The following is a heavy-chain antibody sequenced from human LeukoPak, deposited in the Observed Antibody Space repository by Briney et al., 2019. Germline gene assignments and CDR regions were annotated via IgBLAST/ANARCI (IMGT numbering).Heavy chain of an antibody. CDR3: ASDKGSGPNWFDP. J-gene: IGHJ5*02. V-gene: IGHV1-69*01. Sequence: SVKVSCKASGGTFSSYAIGWVRQAPGQGLEWMGGIIPIFGTANYAQKFQGRVTITADESTSTAYMELSSLRSEDTAVYYCASDKGSGPNWFDPWGQGTLVTVSS. CDR1: GGTFSSYA. D-gene: IGHD2-15*01. CDR2: IIPIFGTA.